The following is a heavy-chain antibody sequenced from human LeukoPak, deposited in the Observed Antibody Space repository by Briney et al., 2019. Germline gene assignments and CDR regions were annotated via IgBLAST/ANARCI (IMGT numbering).Heavy chain of an antibody. J-gene: IGHJ4*02. CDR3: AKGSSGYFFEL. CDR2: ISNDGGGT. D-gene: IGHD3-22*01. CDR1: GFIFNNYG. V-gene: IGHV3-23*01. Sequence: GGSLRLSCAASGFIFNNYGLVWVRQAPGKGLEWVSAISNDGGGTTYADFVKGRFSVSRDNSKNTLFLQMNSLRAEDTALYYCAKGSSGYFFELWGQGTLVTVSS.